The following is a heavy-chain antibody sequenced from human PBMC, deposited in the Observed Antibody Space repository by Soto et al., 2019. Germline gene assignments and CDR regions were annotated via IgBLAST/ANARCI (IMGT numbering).Heavy chain of an antibody. CDR2: ISGSGGST. J-gene: IGHJ6*03. CDR3: AKEAVLMQPLNYYYYMDV. Sequence: GGSLRLSCAASGFTFSSYAMSWVRQAPGKGLEWVSAISGSGGSTYYADSVKGRFTISRDNSKNTLYLQMNSLRAEDTAVYYCAKEAVLMQPLNYYYYMDVWGKGTTVTVSS. CDR1: GFTFSSYA. D-gene: IGHD2-8*01. V-gene: IGHV3-23*01.